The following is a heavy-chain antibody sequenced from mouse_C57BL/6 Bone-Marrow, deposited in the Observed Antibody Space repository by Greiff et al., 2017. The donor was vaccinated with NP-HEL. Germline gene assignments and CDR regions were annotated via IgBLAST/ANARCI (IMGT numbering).Heavy chain of an antibody. CDR1: GYTFTSYG. CDR3: ARFYYYRCFDY. V-gene: IGHV1-64*01. D-gene: IGHD1-1*01. J-gene: IGHJ2*01. CDR2: IHPNSGST. Sequence: QVQLKQPGAELVKPGASVKLSCKASGYTFTSYGRHWVKQRPGQGLEWMGMIHPNSGSTNYNEKFKSKATLTVDKSSSTAYMQLSSLTSEDSAVYYCARFYYYRCFDYWGQGTTLTVSS.